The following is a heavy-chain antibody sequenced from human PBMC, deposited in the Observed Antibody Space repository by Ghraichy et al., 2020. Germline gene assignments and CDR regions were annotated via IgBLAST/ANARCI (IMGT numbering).Heavy chain of an antibody. CDR2: LDPEDGET. Sequence: ASVKVSCKVSGYTLTELSMHWVRQAPGKGLEWMGGLDPEDGETIYTQRFQGRVTMTADTSTDTAYMELSSLRSEDTAVYYCARRNDTGPNIEDYYGMDVWGQGTTVTVSS. CDR3: ARRNDTGPNIEDYYGMDV. CDR1: GYTLTELS. J-gene: IGHJ6*02. V-gene: IGHV1-24*01. D-gene: IGHD1-1*01.